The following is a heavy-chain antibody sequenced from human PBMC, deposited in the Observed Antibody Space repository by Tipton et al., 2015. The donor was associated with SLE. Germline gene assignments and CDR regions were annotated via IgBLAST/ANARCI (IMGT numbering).Heavy chain of an antibody. Sequence: SLRLSCAASGSTFSSYAMSWVRQAPGKGLEWVSVIYSGGSTYYADSVKGRFTISRDNSKNTLYLQMNSLRAEDTAVYYCATVTGNGMDVWGQGTTVTVSS. V-gene: IGHV3-23*03. J-gene: IGHJ6*02. CDR3: ATVTGNGMDV. CDR2: IYSGGST. D-gene: IGHD4-17*01. CDR1: GSTFSSYA.